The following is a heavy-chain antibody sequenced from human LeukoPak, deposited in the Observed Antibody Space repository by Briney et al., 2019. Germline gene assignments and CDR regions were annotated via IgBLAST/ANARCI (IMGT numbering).Heavy chain of an antibody. CDR1: GFTFSSYG. D-gene: IGHD1-14*01. CDR3: AKEKSRTGYFDY. Sequence: PGGSLRLSCAASGFTFSSYGMHWVRQAPGKGLEWGAFIRYDGSNKYYADSVKGRFTISRDNSKNTLYLQMNSLRAEDTAVYYCAKEKSRTGYFDYWGQGTLVTVSS. V-gene: IGHV3-30*02. CDR2: IRYDGSNK. J-gene: IGHJ4*02.